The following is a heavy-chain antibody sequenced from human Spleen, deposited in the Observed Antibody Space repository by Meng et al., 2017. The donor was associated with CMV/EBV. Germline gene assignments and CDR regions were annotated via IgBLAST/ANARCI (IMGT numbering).Heavy chain of an antibody. CDR3: ARDARYCSGGSCYSDWLDP. CDR1: GFTISSNY. V-gene: IGHV3-66*02. Sequence: GESLKISCAASGFTISSNYMSWVRPAPGKGLEWVSVIYSGGSTYYEDSVKGRFTISRDNSNNTLYLQMNSLRAEDTALYYCARDARYCSGGSCYSDWLDPWGQGTLVTVSS. CDR2: IYSGGST. D-gene: IGHD2-15*01. J-gene: IGHJ5*02.